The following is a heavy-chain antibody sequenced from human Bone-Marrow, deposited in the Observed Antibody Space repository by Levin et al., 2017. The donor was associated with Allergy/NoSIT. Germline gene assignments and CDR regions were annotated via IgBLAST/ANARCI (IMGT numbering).Heavy chain of an antibody. Sequence: GGSLRLSCAASGFTFNNYAMSWVRQAPGKGLEWVSSISSSGSDMYYVDSVRGRFTISRDNAKNSLTLQMNSLRAEDTAVYYCARGIIGDVRVAHKEAFDIWGQGTMVSVSS. CDR3: ARGIIGDVRVAHKEAFDI. CDR2: ISSSGSDM. CDR1: GFTFNNYA. J-gene: IGHJ3*02. D-gene: IGHD2-8*02. V-gene: IGHV3-21*01.